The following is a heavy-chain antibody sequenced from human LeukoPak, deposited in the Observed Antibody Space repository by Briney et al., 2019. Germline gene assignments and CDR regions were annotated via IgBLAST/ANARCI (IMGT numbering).Heavy chain of an antibody. CDR1: GGSISSSSYY. J-gene: IGHJ4*02. CDR2: IYYSGST. CDR3: ARLAGEHFDY. D-gene: IGHD3-10*01. V-gene: IGHV4-39*01. Sequence: SETLSLTCTVPGGSISSSSYYWGWIRQPPGKGLEWIGSIYYSGSTYYNPSLKSRVTISVDTSKNQFSLKLSSVTAADTAVYYCARLAGEHFDYWGQGTLVTVSS.